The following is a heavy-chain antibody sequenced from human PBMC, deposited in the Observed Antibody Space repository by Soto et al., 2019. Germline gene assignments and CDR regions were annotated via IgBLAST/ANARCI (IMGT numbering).Heavy chain of an antibody. V-gene: IGHV4-34*01. CDR2: INHSGST. D-gene: IGHD3-3*01. Sequence: SETLSLTCAVYGGSFSGYYWSWIRQPPGKGLEWIGEINHSGSTNYNPSLKSRVTISVDTSKNQFSLKLSSVTAADTAVYYCARDRYYDFWSGYYGTYYYGMDVWGQGTTVTV. J-gene: IGHJ6*02. CDR3: ARDRYYDFWSGYYGTYYYGMDV. CDR1: GGSFSGYY.